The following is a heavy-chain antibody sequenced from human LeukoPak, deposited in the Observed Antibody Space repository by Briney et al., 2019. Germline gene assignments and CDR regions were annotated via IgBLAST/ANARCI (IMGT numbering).Heavy chain of an antibody. Sequence: GESLKISCKGSGYIFPNYWLGWVRQMPGKGLEWMGIIYPGDSDTRYSPSFQGQVTISADKSISTAYLQWSSLKASDTAMYYCARRRFARYYYDSSGDWFDPWGQGTLVTVSS. D-gene: IGHD3-22*01. CDR2: IYPGDSDT. J-gene: IGHJ5*02. CDR3: ARRRFARYYYDSSGDWFDP. V-gene: IGHV5-51*01. CDR1: GYIFPNYW.